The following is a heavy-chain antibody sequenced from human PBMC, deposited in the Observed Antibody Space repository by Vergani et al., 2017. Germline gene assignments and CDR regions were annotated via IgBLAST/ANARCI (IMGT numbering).Heavy chain of an antibody. V-gene: IGHV3-23*01. D-gene: IGHD3-3*01. Sequence: EVQLLESGGGLVQPGGSLRLSCAASGFTFSSYAMSWVRQAPGKGLEWVSAISGSGGSTYYADSVKGRFTISRDNSKNTLYLQMNSLRAEDTAVYYCARAYYDFWSGFFSGYYFDYWGQGTLVTVSS. J-gene: IGHJ4*02. CDR2: ISGSGGST. CDR3: ARAYYDFWSGFFSGYYFDY. CDR1: GFTFSSYA.